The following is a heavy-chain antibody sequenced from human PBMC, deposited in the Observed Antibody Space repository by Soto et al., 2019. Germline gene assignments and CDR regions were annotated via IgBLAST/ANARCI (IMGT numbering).Heavy chain of an antibody. V-gene: IGHV3-30*18. D-gene: IGHD4-17*01. J-gene: IGHJ4*02. CDR3: AKDHLETTVTTPSF. CDR2: ISYDGNNK. Sequence: QVQLVESGGGVVQPGRSLRLSCAASGFTFSSYGMHWVRQAPGKGLEWVAVISYDGNNKYYADSVKGRFTISRDNFKNTLYLQMDSLRAENTATYYCAKDHLETTVTTPSFWGQGTPVTVSS. CDR1: GFTFSSYG.